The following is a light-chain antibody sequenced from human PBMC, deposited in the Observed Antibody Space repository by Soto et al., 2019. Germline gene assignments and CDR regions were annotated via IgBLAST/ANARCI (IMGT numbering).Light chain of an antibody. Sequence: DIQMTQSPSSLSASVGGRVTITCRASQSISSYLHWYQQKPGRDPKLLISVTARLQRGVPFRVSGRASGTDFTLLISSLPPEDFATYHCKQSYNTPLTFGGGTKVDIK. CDR2: VTA. CDR3: KQSYNTPLT. CDR1: QSISSY. J-gene: IGKJ4*01. V-gene: IGKV1-39*01.